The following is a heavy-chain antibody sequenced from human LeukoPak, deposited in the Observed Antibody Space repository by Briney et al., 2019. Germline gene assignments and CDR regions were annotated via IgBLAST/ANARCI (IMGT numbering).Heavy chain of an antibody. CDR2: INHSGST. V-gene: IGHV4-34*01. CDR3: ARGAYYDILTGYYTLSYYFDY. Sequence: SETLSLTCAVYGGSFSGYYWSWIRQPPGKGLEWIGEINHSGSTIYNPSLKSRVTISVDTSKNQFSLKLSSVTAADTAVYYCARGAYYDILTGYYTLSYYFDYWGQGTLVTVSS. D-gene: IGHD3-9*01. CDR1: GGSFSGYY. J-gene: IGHJ4*02.